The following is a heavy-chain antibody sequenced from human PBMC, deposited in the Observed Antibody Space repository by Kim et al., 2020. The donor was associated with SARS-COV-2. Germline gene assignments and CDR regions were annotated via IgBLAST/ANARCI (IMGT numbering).Heavy chain of an antibody. D-gene: IGHD3-10*01. CDR1: GFTFFTYG. V-gene: IGHV3-33*03. Sequence: GGSLRLSCAASGFTFFTYGIHWVRQAPGKGLEWVAIIWADGNTKYYVDSVKGRFAVSRDNSKNNVYLQMNNLRVDDSAMYYCARHRGIITTVRGVGYGLDGWGQGATVTVSS. CDR2: IWADGNTK. CDR3: ARHRGIITTVRGVGYGLDG. J-gene: IGHJ6*02.